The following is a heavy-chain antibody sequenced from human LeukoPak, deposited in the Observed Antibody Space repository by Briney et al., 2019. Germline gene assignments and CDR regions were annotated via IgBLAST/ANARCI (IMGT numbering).Heavy chain of an antibody. D-gene: IGHD3-22*01. Sequence: GGSLRLSCAASGFTFSNYAMHWVRQAPGKGLEWVSAISGSGGSTYYADSVKGRFTISRDNSKNTLYLQMNSLRAEDTAVYYCAKDDGYYYDSSGYYYAYWGQGTLVTVSS. CDR2: ISGSGGST. V-gene: IGHV3-23*01. J-gene: IGHJ4*02. CDR3: AKDDGYYYDSSGYYYAY. CDR1: GFTFSNYA.